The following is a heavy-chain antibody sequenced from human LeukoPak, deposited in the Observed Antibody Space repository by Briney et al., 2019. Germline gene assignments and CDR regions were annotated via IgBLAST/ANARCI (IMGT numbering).Heavy chain of an antibody. Sequence: GASVKVSCKASGGTFSSYAISWVRQAPGQGLEWMGGIIPIFGTANYAQKFQGRVTITADESTSTAYMELSSLRSEDTAVYYCARADGGNSIGDAFDIWGQGTMVTVSS. J-gene: IGHJ3*02. CDR3: ARADGGNSIGDAFDI. D-gene: IGHD4-23*01. CDR2: IIPIFGTA. V-gene: IGHV1-69*13. CDR1: GGTFSSYA.